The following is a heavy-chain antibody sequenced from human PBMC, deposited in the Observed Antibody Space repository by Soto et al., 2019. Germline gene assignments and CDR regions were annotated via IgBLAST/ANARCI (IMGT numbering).Heavy chain of an antibody. CDR2: ISAYNGNT. CDR1: GYTFTSYG. J-gene: IGHJ4*02. CDR3: ARDWKYRSSWQDLAHYYFDY. Sequence: ASVKVSCKASGYTFTSYGISWVRQAPGPGLEWMGWISAYNGNTNYAQKLQGRVTMTTDTSTSTAYMELRSLRSDDTAVYYCARDWKYRSSWQDLAHYYFDYCGQGILVTVSS. D-gene: IGHD6-6*01. V-gene: IGHV1-18*01.